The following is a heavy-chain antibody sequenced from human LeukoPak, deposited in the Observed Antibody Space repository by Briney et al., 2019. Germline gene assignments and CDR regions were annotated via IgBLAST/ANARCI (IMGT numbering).Heavy chain of an antibody. D-gene: IGHD3-10*01. Sequence: ASVTVSCQASGYTFTGYYMHWVRQAPGKGLAWMGWIYPNSGGTNYAQKFQGRVTMTRDASINTAYMKLSRLRSDDTAVYYCARADFGFGELFPFDYWGQETLVTVSS. V-gene: IGHV1-2*02. CDR3: ARADFGFGELFPFDY. CDR1: GYTFTGYY. CDR2: IYPNSGGT. J-gene: IGHJ4*02.